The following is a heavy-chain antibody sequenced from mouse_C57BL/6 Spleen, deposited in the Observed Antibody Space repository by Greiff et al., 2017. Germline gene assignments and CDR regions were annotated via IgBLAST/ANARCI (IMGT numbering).Heavy chain of an antibody. Sequence: VKLVESGAELVRPGASVKLSCKASGYTFTDYYINWVKQRPGQGLEWIARIYPGSGNTYYNEKFKGKATLTAEKSSSTAYMQLSSLTSEDSAVYFCARGYYGSSPYFDVWGTGTTVTVSS. J-gene: IGHJ1*03. CDR3: ARGYYGSSPYFDV. V-gene: IGHV1-76*01. CDR2: IYPGSGNT. D-gene: IGHD1-1*01. CDR1: GYTFTDYY.